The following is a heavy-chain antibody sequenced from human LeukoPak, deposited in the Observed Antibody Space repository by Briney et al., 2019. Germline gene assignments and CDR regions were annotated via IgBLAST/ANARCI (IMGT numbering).Heavy chain of an antibody. V-gene: IGHV3-74*01. CDR2: INSDGSST. CDR3: ARDTAMANYYYYGMDV. J-gene: IGHJ6*02. D-gene: IGHD5-18*01. Sequence: GGSLRLSCAASGFTFSSYWMHWVRQAPGKGLVWVSRINSDGSSTSYADSVKGRFTISRDNAKNTLYLQMNSLRAEDTAVHYCARDTAMANYYYYGMDVWGQGTTVTVSS. CDR1: GFTFSSYW.